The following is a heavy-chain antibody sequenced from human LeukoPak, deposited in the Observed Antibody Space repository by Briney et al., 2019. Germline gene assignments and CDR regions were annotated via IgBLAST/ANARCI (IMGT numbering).Heavy chain of an antibody. D-gene: IGHD3-22*01. CDR3: ASSTETYYDSSGYYLPFDY. Sequence: SQTLSLTCAISGDRVSSNSAAWNWIRQSPSRGLEWLGRTYYRSKWYNDYAVSVKSRITINPDTSKNQFSLQLNSVTPEDTAVYYCASSTETYYDSSGYYLPFDYWGQGTLVTVSS. CDR2: TYYRSKWYN. CDR1: GDRVSSNSAA. J-gene: IGHJ4*02. V-gene: IGHV6-1*01.